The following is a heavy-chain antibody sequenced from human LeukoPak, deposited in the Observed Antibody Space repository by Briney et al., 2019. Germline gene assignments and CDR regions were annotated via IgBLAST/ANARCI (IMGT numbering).Heavy chain of an antibody. CDR3: ARDRYSSGWNGMDV. D-gene: IGHD6-19*01. Sequence: ASVKVSCKASGGTFSSYAISWVRQAPGQGLEWMGIINPSGGSTTNAQKFQGRVIMTTDTSTSTVYMELSSLRSEDTAVYYCARDRYSSGWNGMDVWGQGTTVTVSS. CDR1: GGTFSSYA. CDR2: INPSGGST. J-gene: IGHJ6*02. V-gene: IGHV1-46*01.